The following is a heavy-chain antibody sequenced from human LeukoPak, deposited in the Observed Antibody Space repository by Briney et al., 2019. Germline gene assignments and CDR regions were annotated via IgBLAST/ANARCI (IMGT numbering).Heavy chain of an antibody. Sequence: ASVKVSCKASGYTLTNYAMNWVRQAPGQGLEWMGWINTNTGNPTYAQGFTGRFVFSLDTSVSMAYLQISSLKAEDTAVYFCARDYDFWSGYYTESWFDPWGQGTLVTVSS. D-gene: IGHD3-3*01. J-gene: IGHJ5*02. V-gene: IGHV7-4-1*04. CDR2: INTNTGNP. CDR3: ARDYDFWSGYYTESWFDP. CDR1: GYTLTNYA.